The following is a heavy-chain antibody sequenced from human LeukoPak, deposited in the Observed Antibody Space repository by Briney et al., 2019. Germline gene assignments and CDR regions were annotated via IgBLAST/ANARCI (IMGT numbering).Heavy chain of an antibody. V-gene: IGHV4-59*01. CDR2: IYYSGST. Sequence: SETLSLTCTVSGGSISSYYWSWIRQPPGKGLEWIGYIYYSGSTIYNPSLKSRVTISVDTSKNQFSLKLSSVTAADTAVYYCANWGSNRVAVAGAGAFDIWGQGTMVTVSS. D-gene: IGHD6-19*01. CDR1: GGSISSYY. CDR3: ANWGSNRVAVAGAGAFDI. J-gene: IGHJ3*02.